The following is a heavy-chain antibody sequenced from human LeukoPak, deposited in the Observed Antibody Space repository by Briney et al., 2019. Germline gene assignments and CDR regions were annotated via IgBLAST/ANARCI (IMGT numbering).Heavy chain of an antibody. J-gene: IGHJ4*02. CDR2: ISSSSSTI. V-gene: IGHV3-48*01. Sequence: GGSLRLSCAASGSTFSNYSMNWVRQAPGKGLEWVSYISSSSSTIYYADSVKGRFTISRDNAKNSLYLQMNSLRAEDTAVYYCARDLKNDPIDWGQGTLVTVSS. CDR3: ARDLKNDPID. CDR1: GSTFSNYS.